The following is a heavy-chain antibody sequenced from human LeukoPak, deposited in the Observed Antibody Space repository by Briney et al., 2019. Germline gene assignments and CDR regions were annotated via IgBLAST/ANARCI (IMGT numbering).Heavy chain of an antibody. V-gene: IGHV1-2*02. D-gene: IGHD1-1*01. CDR2: INPNSGGT. CDR1: GHTFNVNN. CDR3: ARDKNGMEG. J-gene: IGHJ6*02. Sequence: ASVTVSFTASGHTFNVNNVHGGPEAPGQGLEWMGWINPNSGGTNYAQKFQGRVTMTRDTSISTAYMELSRLRSDDTAVYYCARDKNGMEGGGQGTTVTVSS.